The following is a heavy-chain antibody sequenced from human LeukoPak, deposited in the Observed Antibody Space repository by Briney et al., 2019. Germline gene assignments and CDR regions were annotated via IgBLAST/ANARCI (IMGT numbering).Heavy chain of an antibody. CDR3: AWGYCSSTSCGYYFDY. D-gene: IGHD2-2*01. CDR2: TYYRSKWYN. V-gene: IGHV6-1*01. CDR1: GDSVSSNSAA. Sequence: SQTLSLTCAISGDSVSSNSAAWNWIRQSPSRGLEWLGRTYYRSKWYNDYAVSVKSRITINPDTSKNQFSLQLNSVTPEDTAVYYCAWGYCSSTSCGYYFDYWGQGTLVTVSS. J-gene: IGHJ4*02.